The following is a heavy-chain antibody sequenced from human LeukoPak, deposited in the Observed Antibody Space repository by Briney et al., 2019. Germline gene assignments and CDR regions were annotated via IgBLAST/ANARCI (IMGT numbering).Heavy chain of an antibody. D-gene: IGHD6-13*01. Sequence: PSETLSLTCAVYGGSFSGYYWTWIRQPLGKGLEWIGEMNHSGSTNYNPSLKSRVAISVDTSKNQFSLKMISVTAADTAVYFCARTHPGGSSLFPAIDFWGQGTLVTVSS. CDR3: ARTHPGGSSLFPAIDF. CDR1: GGSFSGYY. CDR2: MNHSGST. J-gene: IGHJ4*02. V-gene: IGHV4-34*01.